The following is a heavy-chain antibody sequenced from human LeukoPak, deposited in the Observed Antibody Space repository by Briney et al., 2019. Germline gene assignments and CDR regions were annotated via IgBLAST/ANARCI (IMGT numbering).Heavy chain of an antibody. Sequence: GGSLRLSCAASGFTLTSYAMGWVRQAPGKGLEWVSVISGSGSTTYYADSVKGRFTISRDNSKNTLYLQMNSLRAEDTTVYYCAKRGGYGYFDYWGQGTLVTVSS. J-gene: IGHJ4*02. CDR3: AKRGGYGYFDY. V-gene: IGHV3-23*01. D-gene: IGHD3-22*01. CDR2: ISGSGSTT. CDR1: GFTLTSYA.